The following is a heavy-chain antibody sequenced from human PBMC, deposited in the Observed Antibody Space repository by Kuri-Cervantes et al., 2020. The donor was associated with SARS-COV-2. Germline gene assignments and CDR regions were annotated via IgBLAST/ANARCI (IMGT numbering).Heavy chain of an antibody. CDR1: GFTFSSYA. Sequence: GESLKISCAASGFTFSSYAMSWVRQAPGKGLEWVSAISGSGGSTYYADSVKGRFTISRDNSKNTLYLQMNSLRAEDTAVYYCARDHSQLLFLLDYYYYMDVWGKGTTVTVSS. V-gene: IGHV3-23*01. CDR2: ISGSGGST. CDR3: ARDHSQLLFLLDYYYYMDV. J-gene: IGHJ6*03. D-gene: IGHD2-2*01.